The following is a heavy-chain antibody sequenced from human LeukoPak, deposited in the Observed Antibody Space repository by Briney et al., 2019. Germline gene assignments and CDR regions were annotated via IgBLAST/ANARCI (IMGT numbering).Heavy chain of an antibody. V-gene: IGHV3-11*01. CDR1: GFTFSDYY. Sequence: AGRSLRLSCAASGFTFSDYYMSWIRQAPGKGLEWVSYISSSGSTIYYADSVKGRFTISRDNAKNSLYLQMNSLRAEDTAVYYCARYYSSGYYSNYWGQGTLVTVSS. CDR2: ISSSGSTI. D-gene: IGHD3-22*01. CDR3: ARYYSSGYYSNY. J-gene: IGHJ4*02.